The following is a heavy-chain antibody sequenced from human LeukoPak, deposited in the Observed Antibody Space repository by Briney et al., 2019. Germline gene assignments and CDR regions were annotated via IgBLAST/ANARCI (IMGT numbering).Heavy chain of an antibody. CDR2: IIPILGIA. CDR3: ARDPSIRDGYNNHY. Sequence: ASVSVSCTASGGTFSSYAISWVRQAPGQGLEWMGRIIPILGIANYAQKFQGRVTITADKSTSTAYMELSSLRSEDTAVYYCARDPSIRDGYNNHYWGQGTLVTVSS. V-gene: IGHV1-69*04. CDR1: GGTFSSYA. D-gene: IGHD5-24*01. J-gene: IGHJ4*02.